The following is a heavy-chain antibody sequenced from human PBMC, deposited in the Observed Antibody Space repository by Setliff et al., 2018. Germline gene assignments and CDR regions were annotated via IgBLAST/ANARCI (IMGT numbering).Heavy chain of an antibody. CDR1: GGTFRSDG. J-gene: IGHJ3*02. CDR2: IIPVFRTA. Sequence: SVKVSCKASGGTFRSDGFNWVRQAPGQGLEWMGRIIPVFRTAKYAQKFQGRVTITADESTRTAYMELRSLRSDDTAVYYCARSYDSGFYHQRDAYDIWGQGTMVTVSS. CDR3: ARSYDSGFYHQRDAYDI. D-gene: IGHD3-22*01. V-gene: IGHV1-69*13.